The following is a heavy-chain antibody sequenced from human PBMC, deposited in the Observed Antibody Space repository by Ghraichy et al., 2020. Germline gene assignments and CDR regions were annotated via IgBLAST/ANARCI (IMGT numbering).Heavy chain of an antibody. CDR2: ISGSGGST. CDR3: AKDTGYSYGYDYYYYYGMDV. D-gene: IGHD5-18*01. J-gene: IGHJ6*02. CDR1: GFTFSSYA. Sequence: GGSLRLSCAASGFTFSSYAMSWVRQAPGKGLEWVSAISGSGGSTYYADSVKGRFTISRDNSKNTLYLQMNSLRAEDTAVYYCAKDTGYSYGYDYYYYYGMDVWGQGTTVTVSS. V-gene: IGHV3-23*01.